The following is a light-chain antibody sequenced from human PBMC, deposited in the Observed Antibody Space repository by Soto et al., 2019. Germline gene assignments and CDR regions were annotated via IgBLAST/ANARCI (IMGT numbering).Light chain of an antibody. Sequence: EIVLTQFPATLSLSPGEGATLSCGASQSVSSYLAWYQKKPGQAPRLLXYDASNRATGIPARFSGSGSGTDLTLTISSLEPEDFAVYYCQQRSNWPPITFGQGTRLEIK. CDR2: DAS. CDR3: QQRSNWPPIT. CDR1: QSVSSY. J-gene: IGKJ5*01. V-gene: IGKV3-11*01.